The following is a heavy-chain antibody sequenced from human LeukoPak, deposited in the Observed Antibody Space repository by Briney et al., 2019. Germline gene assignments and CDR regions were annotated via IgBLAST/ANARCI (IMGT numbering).Heavy chain of an antibody. V-gene: IGHV3-23*01. CDR3: ARENKNYYYYGMDV. Sequence: GGSLRLSCAASGFTFSSYAMSWVRQVPGKGLEWVSVISGSGDNTYYADSVKGRFTISRDNSKNMLYLQMNSLRAEDTAVYYCARENKNYYYYGMDVWGQGTTVTVSS. CDR1: GFTFSSYA. CDR2: ISGSGDNT. D-gene: IGHD1/OR15-1a*01. J-gene: IGHJ6*02.